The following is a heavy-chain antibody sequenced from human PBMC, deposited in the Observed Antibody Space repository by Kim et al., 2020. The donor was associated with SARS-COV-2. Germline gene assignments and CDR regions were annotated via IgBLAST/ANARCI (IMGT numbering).Heavy chain of an antibody. V-gene: IGHV3-72*01. Sequence: EYAASVKGRFTISRDDSKESLYLQMNSLKTEDTAMYYCTRIRVGTYSYDYWGQGTLVTVSS. CDR3: TRIRVGTYSYDY. J-gene: IGHJ4*02. D-gene: IGHD3-10*01.